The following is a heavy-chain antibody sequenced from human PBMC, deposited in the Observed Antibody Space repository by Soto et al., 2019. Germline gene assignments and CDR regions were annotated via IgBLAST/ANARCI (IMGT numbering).Heavy chain of an antibody. CDR2: ISGSGGST. CDR1: GFTFSSYA. CDR3: AKDRVRGYVWFDS. D-gene: IGHD5-12*01. J-gene: IGHJ5*01. V-gene: IGHV3-23*01. Sequence: EVQLLESGGGLVQPGGSLRLSCAASGFTFSSYAMSWVRQAPGKGLEWVPAISGSGGSTFYADSVKGRFTISRDPSKNTLFLQINSLRAEAPAVYYSAKDRVRGYVWFDSWGQGTLVTVSS.